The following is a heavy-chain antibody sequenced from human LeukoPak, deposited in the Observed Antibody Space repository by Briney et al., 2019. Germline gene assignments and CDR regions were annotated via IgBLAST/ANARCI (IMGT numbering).Heavy chain of an antibody. V-gene: IGHV3-15*01. Sequence: PGGSLRLSCAASGFTFSSYAMSWVRQAPGKGLEWVGRIKSKTDGGTTDYAAPVKGRFTISRDDSKNTLYLQMNSLKTEDTAVYYCTTGPTNFGLNYWGQGTLVTVSS. CDR3: TTGPTNFGLNY. D-gene: IGHD3-10*02. CDR2: IKSKTDGGTT. J-gene: IGHJ4*02. CDR1: GFTFSSYA.